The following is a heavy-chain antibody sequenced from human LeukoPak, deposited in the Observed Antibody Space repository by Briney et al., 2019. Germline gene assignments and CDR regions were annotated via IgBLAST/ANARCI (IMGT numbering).Heavy chain of an antibody. V-gene: IGHV3-66*01. CDR3: ARDLAVWQQLVRRYYYGMDV. Sequence: GGSLRLSCAASGFSIRNNYMTWVRQAPGKGLEWVSIIFGGGSTYYADSVKGRFTISRDNSKNSLYLQMNSLRAEDTAVYYCARDLAVWQQLVRRYYYGMDVWGQGTTVTVSS. J-gene: IGHJ6*02. D-gene: IGHD6-13*01. CDR1: GFSIRNNY. CDR2: IFGGGST.